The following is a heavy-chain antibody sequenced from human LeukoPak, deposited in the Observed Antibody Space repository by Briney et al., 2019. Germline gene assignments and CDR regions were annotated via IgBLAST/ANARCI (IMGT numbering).Heavy chain of an antibody. Sequence: SETLSLTCTVSGGSVSSGSYYWSWIRQPPGRGLEWIGYIYYSGSTNYNPSLKSRVTISVDTSENQFFLKLSSVTAADTAVYYCARDSRGYLDYWGQGTLVTVSS. V-gene: IGHV4-61*01. CDR1: GGSVSSGSYY. CDR3: ARDSRGYLDY. J-gene: IGHJ4*02. CDR2: IYYSGST.